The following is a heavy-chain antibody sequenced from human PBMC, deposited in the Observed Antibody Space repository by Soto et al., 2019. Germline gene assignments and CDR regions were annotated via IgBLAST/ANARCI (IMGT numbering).Heavy chain of an antibody. J-gene: IGHJ4*02. CDR2: INHSGST. V-gene: IGHV4-34*01. D-gene: IGHD6-6*01. CDR3: ARDVGSSSSGELFNFDY. CDR1: GGSFSGYY. Sequence: QVQLQQWGAGLLKPSETLSLTCAVYGGSFSGYYWSWIRQPPGKGLEWIGEINHSGSTNYNPSLKSRVTISVDPAKNQFSLKLSSVTAADTAVYYCARDVGSSSSGELFNFDYWGQGTLVTVSS.